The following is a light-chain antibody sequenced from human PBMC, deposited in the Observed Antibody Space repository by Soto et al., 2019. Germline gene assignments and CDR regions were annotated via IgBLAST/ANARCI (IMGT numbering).Light chain of an antibody. CDR1: QSVSRSY. CDR3: QHYDSLPIT. CDR2: GAS. Sequence: ETVLTQAPGTLSLSPGERATLSCRASQSVSRSYLAWYQQKPGQSPRLLIYGASTRATGIPARFSGSGSGTEFTLTISRLEPEDFAVFYCQHYDSLPITFGQGTRLEI. V-gene: IGKV3-20*01. J-gene: IGKJ5*01.